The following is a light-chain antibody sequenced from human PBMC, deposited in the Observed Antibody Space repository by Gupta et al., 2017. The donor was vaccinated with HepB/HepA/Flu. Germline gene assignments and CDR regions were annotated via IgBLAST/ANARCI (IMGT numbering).Light chain of an antibody. CDR1: QSIGSS. Sequence: EIVLTQSPHFQSVTPKEKVTITCRATQSIGSSLEWYQNTRKQAPQLLIKYASKSCQGRSSAFSGSGDGTDYKLTINSCEAEDDEPYLCQQTSWLQWTF. CDR2: YAS. CDR3: QQTSWLQWT. J-gene: IGKJ1*01. V-gene: IGKV6-21*01.